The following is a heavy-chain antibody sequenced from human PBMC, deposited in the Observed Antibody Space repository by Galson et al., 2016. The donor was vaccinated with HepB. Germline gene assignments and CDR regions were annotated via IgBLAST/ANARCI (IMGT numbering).Heavy chain of an antibody. CDR1: GFTFSDYW. D-gene: IGHD1-26*01. CDR3: ARDVSPGYSGTYYDAFDV. CDR2: IRRDESAR. Sequence: SLRLSCAASGFTFSDYWRTWVRQAPGKGLEWVANIRRDESARYYVDSVKGRFTISRDNAKNSLYRQMDSLRAEDTAVDYCARDVSPGYSGTYYDAFDVWGQGTMVTVSS. V-gene: IGHV3-7*01. J-gene: IGHJ3*01.